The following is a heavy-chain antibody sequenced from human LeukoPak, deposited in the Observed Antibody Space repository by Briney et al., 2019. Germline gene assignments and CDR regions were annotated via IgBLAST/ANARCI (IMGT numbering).Heavy chain of an antibody. V-gene: IGHV4-34*01. D-gene: IGHD3-10*01. CDR3: ARFEYYYGSGSYYRAGDY. J-gene: IGHJ4*02. CDR1: GGSFSDFY. Sequence: PSETLSLTCAVYGGSFSDFYWNWIRQPPGKGLEWIGETNPGGNTNYNPSLKSRVTISVDTSKNQFSLKLSSVTAADTAVYYCARFEYYYGSGSYYRAGDYWGQGTLVTVSS. CDR2: TNPGGNT.